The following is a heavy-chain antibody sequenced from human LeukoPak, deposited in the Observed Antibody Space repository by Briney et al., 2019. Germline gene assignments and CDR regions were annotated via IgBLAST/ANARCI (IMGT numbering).Heavy chain of an antibody. CDR1: GYTFTSYY. D-gene: IGHD2-2*01. CDR2: INPSGGST. V-gene: IGHV1-46*01. J-gene: IGHJ4*02. Sequence: ASVKVSCKASGYTFTSYYMHWVRQAPGQGLEWMGIINPSGGSTSYAQKFQGRVTMTRDTSTSTVYMELSSLRSEDTAVYYCATYCSSANCYIWGYYFDSWGQGTLVTVSS. CDR3: ATYCSSANCYIWGYYFDS.